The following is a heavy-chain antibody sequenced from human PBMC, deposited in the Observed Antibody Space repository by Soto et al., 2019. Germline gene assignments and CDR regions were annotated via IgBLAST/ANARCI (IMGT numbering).Heavy chain of an antibody. Sequence: QVQLVESGGGVVQPGRSLRLSCAASGFTFSSYAMHWVRQAPGKGLEWVAVISYDGSNKYYADSVKGRFTISRDTSKNTLYLQMNSLRAEDTAVYYCAREDDYYYDYGMDVWGQGTTVTVSS. J-gene: IGHJ6*02. CDR2: ISYDGSNK. CDR3: AREDDYYYDYGMDV. V-gene: IGHV3-30-3*01. CDR1: GFTFSSYA.